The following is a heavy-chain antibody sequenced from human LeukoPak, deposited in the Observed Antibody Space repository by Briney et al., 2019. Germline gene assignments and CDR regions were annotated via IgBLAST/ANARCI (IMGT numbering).Heavy chain of an antibody. CDR2: IRSNSDGGTI. D-gene: IGHD3-22*01. CDR1: GFTFSSNS. CDR3: ATDFYDST. J-gene: IGHJ5*02. V-gene: IGHV3-15*01. Sequence: PGGSLRLSCAASGFTFSSNSMSWVRQAPGKGLEWVGCIRSNSDGGTIDYAAPVKGRFTLSRDDSKTTLYLQMNSLQTEDTAVYYCATDFYDSTWGQGTLVTVSS.